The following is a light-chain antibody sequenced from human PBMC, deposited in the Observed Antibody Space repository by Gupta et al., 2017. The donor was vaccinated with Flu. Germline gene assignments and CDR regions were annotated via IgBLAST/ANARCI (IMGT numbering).Light chain of an antibody. CDR3: SSSADSNKLV. V-gene: IGLV2-8*01. J-gene: IGLJ1*01. CDR2: EVS. CDR1: SSDVGGYNY. Sequence: QSALTQPPSASGSPGQSVTISCTGTSSDVGGYNYVSWYQQHPGKAPKLMIYEVSQRPSGVPDRFSGSKSGNTASLTVSGLQAEDEADYYCSSSADSNKLVFGSGTKVTVL.